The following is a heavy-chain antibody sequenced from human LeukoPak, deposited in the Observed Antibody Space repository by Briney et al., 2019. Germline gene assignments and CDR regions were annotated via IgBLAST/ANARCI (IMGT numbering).Heavy chain of an antibody. Sequence: ASVKVSCKASGGTFSSYAISWVRQAPGQGLEWMGRIIPVLGIANYAQKFQGRVTITADKSTSTAYMELSSLRSEDTAVYYCARDGYYYDSSGYYDYWGQGTLVTVSS. CDR2: IIPVLGIA. CDR1: GGTFSSYA. D-gene: IGHD3-22*01. J-gene: IGHJ4*02. CDR3: ARDGYYYDSSGYYDY. V-gene: IGHV1-69*04.